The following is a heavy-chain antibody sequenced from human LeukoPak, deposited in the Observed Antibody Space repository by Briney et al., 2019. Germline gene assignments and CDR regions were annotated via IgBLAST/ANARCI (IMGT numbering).Heavy chain of an antibody. CDR1: GDSSSSYY. CDR2: MHGSGYS. Sequence: SETLSLTCSVSGDSSSSYYWSWIRQAAGKGLEWIGRMHGSGYSTYNPSLESRVSMSVDTSKNQLFLNLSSVTAADTAVNFCAKDRVGVPAAIHYYGMDVWGQGTKVTVSS. J-gene: IGHJ6*02. CDR3: AKDRVGVPAAIHYYGMDV. V-gene: IGHV4-4*07. D-gene: IGHD2-2*01.